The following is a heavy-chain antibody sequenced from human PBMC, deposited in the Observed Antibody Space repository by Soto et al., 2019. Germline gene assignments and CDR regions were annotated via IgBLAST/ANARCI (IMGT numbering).Heavy chain of an antibody. CDR3: ARSVEGHFDY. J-gene: IGHJ4*02. Sequence: EVQLVESGGGLVQPGGSLRLTCVASGFPFSIYSMNWVRQAPGKGLEWSSYITSDTNTIKYADSVKGRFTISSDNAKNLVHLQMNSMRDEDTAVYFCARSVEGHFDYWGQGTVVTVSS. D-gene: IGHD6-19*01. CDR2: ITSDTNTI. CDR1: GFPFSIYS. V-gene: IGHV3-48*02.